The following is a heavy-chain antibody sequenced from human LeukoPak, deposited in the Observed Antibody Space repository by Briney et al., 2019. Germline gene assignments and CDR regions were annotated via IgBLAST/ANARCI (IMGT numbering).Heavy chain of an antibody. V-gene: IGHV3-21*01. J-gene: IGHJ4*02. CDR1: GFTYCYHS. D-gene: IGHD5-24*01. Sequence: GPSLRLSCAASGFTYCYHSMSWVRHAPGKGLEWVSSIDCSNSLIYYADSMEGRFTISRDNAKNSLFLQMNSLRAEDTAVYYCARDFRTQLDGYSPPYQFDYWGQGALVTVSS. CDR3: ARDFRTQLDGYSPPYQFDY. CDR2: IDCSNSLI.